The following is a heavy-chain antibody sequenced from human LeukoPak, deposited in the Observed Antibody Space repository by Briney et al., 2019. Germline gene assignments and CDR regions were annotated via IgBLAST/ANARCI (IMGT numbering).Heavy chain of an antibody. Sequence: GGSLRLSCAASGFTFSIYNMNWVRQAPGKGLEWVSFISSDTSNIYYADSVKGRFTISRDNAKNSLYLQMNSLRAEDTAVYYCAELGITMIGGVWGKGTTVTISS. D-gene: IGHD3-10*02. CDR1: GFTFSIYN. CDR2: ISSDTSNI. CDR3: AELGITMIGGV. J-gene: IGHJ6*04. V-gene: IGHV3-21*01.